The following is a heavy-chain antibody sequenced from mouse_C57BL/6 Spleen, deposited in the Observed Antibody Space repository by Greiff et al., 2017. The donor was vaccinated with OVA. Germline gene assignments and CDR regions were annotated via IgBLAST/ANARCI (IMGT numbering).Heavy chain of an antibody. CDR2: ISSGSSTI. J-gene: IGHJ2*01. CDR3: ARPRDYYGSPYFDY. Sequence: EVKLMESGGGLVKPGGSLKLSCAASGFTFSDYGMHWVRQAPEKGLEWVAYISSGSSTIYYADTVKGRFTISRDNAKNTLFLQMTSLRSEDTAMYYCARPRDYYGSPYFDYWGQGTTLTVSS. D-gene: IGHD1-1*01. V-gene: IGHV5-17*01. CDR1: GFTFSDYG.